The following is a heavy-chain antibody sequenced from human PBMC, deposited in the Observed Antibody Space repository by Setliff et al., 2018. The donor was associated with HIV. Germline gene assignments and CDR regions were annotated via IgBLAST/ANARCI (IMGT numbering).Heavy chain of an antibody. J-gene: IGHJ4*02. CDR2: VYHSGST. Sequence: PSETLSLTCTVSGASSIYYWGWIRQPPGKGLEWIGSVYHSGSTYYNPSLKSRVTISIDTSKNQFSLKLNSVTAADTAVYYCAKGADDFPESLNDYWGQGTLVTVSS. V-gene: IGHV4-39*07. D-gene: IGHD3-3*01. CDR3: AKGADDFPESLNDY. CDR1: GASSIYY.